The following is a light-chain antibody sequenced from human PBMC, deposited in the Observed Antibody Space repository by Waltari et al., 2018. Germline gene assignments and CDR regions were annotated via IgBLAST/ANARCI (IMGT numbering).Light chain of an antibody. CDR2: DNI. J-gene: IGLJ3*02. CDR3: QSYDTSLSALV. Sequence: QSVLTQPPSVSGAPGQRVTISCTGSSSNIGAGYDVHWYQHLPGSAPKLLSYDNIKRPAGVPGRFSGSKSGTSASLAITGLQAEDEADYYCQSYDTSLSALVFGGGTKLTVL. V-gene: IGLV1-40*01. CDR1: SSNIGAGYD.